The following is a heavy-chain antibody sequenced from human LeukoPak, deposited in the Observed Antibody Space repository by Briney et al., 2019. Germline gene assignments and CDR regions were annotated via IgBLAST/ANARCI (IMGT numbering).Heavy chain of an antibody. V-gene: IGHV3-21*01. CDR2: ISSSSSYI. CDR1: GFTFNSYS. D-gene: IGHD5-24*01. CDR3: ARASGDGHNYWYYFDY. J-gene: IGHJ4*02. Sequence: PGGSLRLSCAASGFTFNSYSMNWVRQAPGKGLEWVSSISSSSSYIYYADSVKGRFTISRDNAKNSLYLQMNSLRAEDTAVYYCARASGDGHNYWYYFDYWGQGTLVTVSS.